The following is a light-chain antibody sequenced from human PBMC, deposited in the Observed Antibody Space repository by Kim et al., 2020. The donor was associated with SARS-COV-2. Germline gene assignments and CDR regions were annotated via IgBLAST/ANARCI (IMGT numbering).Light chain of an antibody. V-gene: IGLV4-69*01. J-gene: IGLJ3*02. CDR1: SGHSSYA. CDR3: QTWGTGIRV. CDR2: VNSDGSH. Sequence: SVKLACTLNSGHSSYAIAWHQQQPEKGPRYLMKVNSDGSHSKGDGIPDRFTGSSSGAERYLTISSLQSEDEADYYCQTWGTGIRVFGGGTQLTVL.